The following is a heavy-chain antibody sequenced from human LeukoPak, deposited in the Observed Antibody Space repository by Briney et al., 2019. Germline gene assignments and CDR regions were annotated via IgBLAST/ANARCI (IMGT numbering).Heavy chain of an antibody. CDR2: VHNSGDGT. V-gene: IGHV3-23*01. CDR1: GFIFPTSV. Sequence: PGGSLRLSCAASGFIFPTSVMTWVRQATGKGLEWVASVHNSGDGTDYADSVKGRFTISRDNSRNMVYLQMSSLTADDTAVYYCAKSRSGWFVFDYWGQGTLVTVSS. CDR3: AKSRSGWFVFDY. D-gene: IGHD6-19*01. J-gene: IGHJ4*02.